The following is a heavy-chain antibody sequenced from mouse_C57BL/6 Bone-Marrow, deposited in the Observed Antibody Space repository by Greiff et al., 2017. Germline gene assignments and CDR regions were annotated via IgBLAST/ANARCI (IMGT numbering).Heavy chain of an antibody. CDR2: IDPETGGT. Sequence: LVESGAELVRPGASVTLSCKASGYTFTDYEMHWVKQTPVHGLEWIGAIDPETGGTAYNQKFKGKAILTADKSSSTAYMELRSLTSEDSAVYYCTRGGTTVVAGWGQGTTLTVSS. CDR1: GYTFTDYE. J-gene: IGHJ2*01. D-gene: IGHD1-1*01. CDR3: TRGGTTVVAG. V-gene: IGHV1-15*01.